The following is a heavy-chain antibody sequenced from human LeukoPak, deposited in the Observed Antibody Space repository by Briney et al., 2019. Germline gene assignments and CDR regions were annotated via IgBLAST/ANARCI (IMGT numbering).Heavy chain of an antibody. V-gene: IGHV3-33*06. D-gene: IGHD1-1*01. Sequence: GGSLRLSCAASGFTFSSYGMHWVRQAPGKGLEWVAVIWYDGSNKYYADSVKGRFTISRDNSKNPLYLQMNSLRAEDTAVYYCAKDFRTNWNYFDYWGQGTLVTVSS. CDR3: AKDFRTNWNYFDY. J-gene: IGHJ4*02. CDR1: GFTFSSYG. CDR2: IWYDGSNK.